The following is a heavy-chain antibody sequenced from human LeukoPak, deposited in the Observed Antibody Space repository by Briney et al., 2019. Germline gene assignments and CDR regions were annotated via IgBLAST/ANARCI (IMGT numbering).Heavy chain of an antibody. V-gene: IGHV4-38-2*02. CDR3: ARGLKNIVGATFRFDP. D-gene: IGHD1-26*01. CDR1: GYSISSGHY. CDR2: ISPSGST. J-gene: IGHJ5*02. Sequence: KPSETLSLTFTVSGYSISSGHYWGWIRQPPGKGLEWIGSISPSGSTYYNPSLKSRVIISVDTSKKQFSLKLNSVTAADTAVYYCARGLKNIVGATFRFDPWGQGTLVTVSS.